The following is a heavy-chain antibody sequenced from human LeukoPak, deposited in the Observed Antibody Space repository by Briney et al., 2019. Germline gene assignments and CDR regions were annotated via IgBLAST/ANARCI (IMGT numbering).Heavy chain of an antibody. Sequence: GGSLRLSCAASGFTFRSYSMNWVRQAPGKGLEWVSSISSSSSYIYYADSVKGRFTISRDNAKNSLYLQMNSLRAEDTAVYYCARASYSSSWSHFEYWGQGTLVTASS. CDR2: ISSSSSYI. CDR1: GFTFRSYS. V-gene: IGHV3-21*01. J-gene: IGHJ4*02. D-gene: IGHD6-13*01. CDR3: ARASYSSSWSHFEY.